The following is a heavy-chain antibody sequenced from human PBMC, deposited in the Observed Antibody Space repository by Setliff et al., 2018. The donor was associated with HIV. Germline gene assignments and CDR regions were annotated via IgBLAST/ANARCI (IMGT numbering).Heavy chain of an antibody. CDR2: IIPKFGAA. V-gene: IGHV1-69*06. D-gene: IGHD5-18*01. CDR1: GDTFGSHT. J-gene: IGHJ4*02. CDR3: ATHGYTFGVDFDS. Sequence: SVKVSCKASGDTFGSHTISWVRQAPRQGLEWMGGIIPKFGAANYAQNFQGRVAITADKFTKTAYMELSSLRSDDTAVYFCATHGYTFGVDFDSWGQGTLVTVSS.